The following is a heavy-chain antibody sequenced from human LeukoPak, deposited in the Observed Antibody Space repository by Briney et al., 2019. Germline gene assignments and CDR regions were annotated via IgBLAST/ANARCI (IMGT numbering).Heavy chain of an antibody. V-gene: IGHV4-34*01. J-gene: IGHJ6*03. CDR1: GGSFSGYY. Sequence: SGTLSLTCAVYGGSFSGYYWSWIRQPPGKGLEWIGEINHSGSTNYNPSLKSRVTISVDTSKNQFSLKLSSVTAADTAVYYCARYPLTYYYYYYMDVWGKGTMVTVSS. CDR2: INHSGST. CDR3: ARYPLTYYYYYYMDV. D-gene: IGHD3-9*01.